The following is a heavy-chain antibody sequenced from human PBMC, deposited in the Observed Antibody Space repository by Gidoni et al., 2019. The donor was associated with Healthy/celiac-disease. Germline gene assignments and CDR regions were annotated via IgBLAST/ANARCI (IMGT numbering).Heavy chain of an antibody. J-gene: IGHJ4*02. D-gene: IGHD1-26*01. V-gene: IGHV3-23*01. Sequence: EVQLLESGGGLVQPGGSLRLSCAASGFTFSSYAMSWVRQAPGKGLEWVSAISGSGGSTYYADSVKGRFTSSRDNSKNTLYLQMNSLRAEDTAVYYCAKDGYSGSYFDYWGQGTLVTVSS. CDR3: AKDGYSGSYFDY. CDR1: GFTFSSYA. CDR2: ISGSGGST.